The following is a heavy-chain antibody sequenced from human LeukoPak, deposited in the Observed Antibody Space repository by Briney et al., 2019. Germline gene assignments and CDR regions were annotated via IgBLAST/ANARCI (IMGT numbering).Heavy chain of an antibody. CDR1: GGSISSGGYY. Sequence: PSETLSLTCTVSGGSISSGGYYWSWIRQPPGKGLEWIGYIYHSGSTYYNPSLKSRVTISVDRSKNQFSLKLSSVTAADTAVYYCARDPVVPAAIDRSAWGKPYYYYMDVWGKGTTVTVSS. D-gene: IGHD2-2*01. V-gene: IGHV4-30-2*01. CDR3: ARDPVVPAAIDRSAWGKPYYYYMDV. CDR2: IYHSGST. J-gene: IGHJ6*03.